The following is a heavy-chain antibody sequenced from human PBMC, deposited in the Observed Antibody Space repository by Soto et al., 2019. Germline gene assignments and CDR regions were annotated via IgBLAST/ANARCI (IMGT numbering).Heavy chain of an antibody. Sequence: ASVKVSCKASGYTFTSYYMHWVRQAPGQGLEWMGIINPSGGSTSYAQKFQGRVTMTRDTSTSTVYMELSSLRSEDTAVYYCARSDIVVVVAATPPRNYWGQGTLVTVSS. CDR1: GYTFTSYY. J-gene: IGHJ4*02. V-gene: IGHV1-46*01. D-gene: IGHD2-15*01. CDR3: ARSDIVVVVAATPPRNY. CDR2: INPSGGST.